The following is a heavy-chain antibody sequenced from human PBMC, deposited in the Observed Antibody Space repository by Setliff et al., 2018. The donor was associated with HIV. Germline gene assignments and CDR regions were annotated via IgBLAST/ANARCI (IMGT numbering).Heavy chain of an antibody. Sequence: SETLSLTCTVSGVSVSSGGYYWSWIRQHPGKGLEWIGYVYYTGTSYFNPSLKSRIAISVDTSKNHFSRKLGFVTAADTAVYYCARGESTTWDLAEYFQHWGHGTLVTSPQ. D-gene: IGHD2-2*01. CDR3: ARGESTTWDLAEYFQH. CDR2: VYYTGTS. CDR1: GVSVSSGGYY. V-gene: IGHV4-31*03. J-gene: IGHJ1*01.